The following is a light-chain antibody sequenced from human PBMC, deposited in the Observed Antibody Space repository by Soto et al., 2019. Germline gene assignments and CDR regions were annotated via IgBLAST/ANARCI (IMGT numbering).Light chain of an antibody. CDR2: DAS. CDR1: QSVSSY. J-gene: IGKJ5*01. CDR3: QQRSSGIT. V-gene: IGKV3-11*01. Sequence: IVLAQSPATLSLSPGERATLSCRASQSVSSYLAWYQQKPGQAPRLLIYDASNRATGIPARFSGSGSGTDFTLTISSLEPEASAVYYCQQRSSGITFGQGTRLEIK.